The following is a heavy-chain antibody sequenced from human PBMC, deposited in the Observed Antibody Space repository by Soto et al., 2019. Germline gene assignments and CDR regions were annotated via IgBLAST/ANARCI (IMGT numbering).Heavy chain of an antibody. CDR1: GCSLSTSGMC. V-gene: IGHV2-70*01. CDR3: ARTYYGSGSQGWFDP. Sequence: SCPTLVNPTQTLTLTCTFSGCSLSTSGMCXSWIRQPPGKALEWLALIDWDDDKYYSTSLKTRLTISKDTSKNQVVLTMTNMDPVDTAPYYCARTYYGSGSQGWFDPWGQGTLVTVSS. J-gene: IGHJ5*02. D-gene: IGHD3-10*01. CDR2: IDWDDDK.